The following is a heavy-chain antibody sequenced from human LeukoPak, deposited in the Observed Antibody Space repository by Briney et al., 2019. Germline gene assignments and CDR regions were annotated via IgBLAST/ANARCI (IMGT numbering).Heavy chain of an antibody. Sequence: GGSLRLSCAASGFTFSSYSMNWVRQAPGKGLEWVSSISSSSSYIYYADSVKGRFTISRDNAKNSLYLQMNSLRAEDTAVYYCARASHAVPAADDAFDIWGQGTMVTVSS. CDR3: ARASHAVPAADDAFDI. J-gene: IGHJ3*02. CDR1: GFTFSSYS. V-gene: IGHV3-21*01. CDR2: ISSSSSYI. D-gene: IGHD2-2*01.